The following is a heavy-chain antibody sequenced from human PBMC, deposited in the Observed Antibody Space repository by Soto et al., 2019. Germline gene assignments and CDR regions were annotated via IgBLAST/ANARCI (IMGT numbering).Heavy chain of an antibody. Sequence: QVQLQESGPGLVRPSGTVSLTCAVSGLSISSGDWWSWVRQPPGKGLEWIGEIHHSGSANYNPSLKLRVTLSVVPSKDLCSLTLISVTAADPAFYYCARDQGGHPGDCGQATLVSVSS. CDR1: GLSISSGDW. J-gene: IGHJ4*02. D-gene: IGHD6-25*01. V-gene: IGHV4-4*02. CDR3: ARDQGGHPGD. CDR2: IHHSGSA.